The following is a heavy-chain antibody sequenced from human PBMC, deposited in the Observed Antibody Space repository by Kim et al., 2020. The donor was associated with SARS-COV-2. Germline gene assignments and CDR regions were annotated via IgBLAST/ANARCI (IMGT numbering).Heavy chain of an antibody. Sequence: GGSLRLSCSASGFPFSIYTMHWVRQAPGKGLVWVSRINGDGPTKTYADSVTGRFTISRDNAKNTLQLQMNSLGAEDTAVYYCTRSVQWGLDSWGQGILVTVSS. CDR2: INGDGPTK. V-gene: IGHV3-74*01. J-gene: IGHJ4*02. D-gene: IGHD1-26*01. CDR1: GFPFSIYT. CDR3: TRSVQWGLDS.